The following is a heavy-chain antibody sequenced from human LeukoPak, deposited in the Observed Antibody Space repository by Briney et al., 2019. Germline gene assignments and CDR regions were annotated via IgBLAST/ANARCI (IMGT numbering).Heavy chain of an antibody. J-gene: IGHJ4*02. CDR1: GFTFSSYS. V-gene: IGHV3-48*01. CDR3: ARAYGSGSLLIKD. D-gene: IGHD3-10*01. Sequence: GGSLRLSCAASGFTFSSYSMNWVRQAPGKGLEWVSYINTRSNTIYYADSVRGRFTISRDNAKNSLYLQMNSLRAEDTAVYYCARAYGSGSLLIKDWGQGTLVTVSS. CDR2: INTRSNTI.